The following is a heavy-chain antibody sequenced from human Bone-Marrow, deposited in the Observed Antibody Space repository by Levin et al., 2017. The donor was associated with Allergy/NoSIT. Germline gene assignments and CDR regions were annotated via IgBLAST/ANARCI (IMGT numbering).Heavy chain of an antibody. Sequence: GESLKISCKTSGYVFATHYMHWVRQAPRQGLEWMGLIDPSGGATTYAQNFQGRVTVTRDASTATVYLELTNLTSEDTGIYYCTRDNRMPVGGTGWFDPWGQGTLVTVCS. CDR1: GYVFATHY. CDR3: TRDNRMPVGGTGWFDP. CDR2: IDPSGGAT. D-gene: IGHD4-23*01. V-gene: IGHV1-46*03. J-gene: IGHJ5*02.